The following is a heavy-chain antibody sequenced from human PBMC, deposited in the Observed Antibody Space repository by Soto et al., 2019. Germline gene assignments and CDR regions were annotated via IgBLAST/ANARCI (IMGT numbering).Heavy chain of an antibody. V-gene: IGHV3-74*01. CDR1: GFTFSSYW. Sequence: EVQLVESGGGLVQPGGSLRLSCAASGFTFSSYWMHWVRHAPGKGLVWVSRTTSEGSSTSYADSVKGRFTISRDNAKNTLYLQMNSLRAEDTAVYSCARDCGEGYNYVARDYFDYWGQGTLVTVSS. CDR2: TTSEGSST. D-gene: IGHD5-12*01. CDR3: ARDCGEGYNYVARDYFDY. J-gene: IGHJ4*02.